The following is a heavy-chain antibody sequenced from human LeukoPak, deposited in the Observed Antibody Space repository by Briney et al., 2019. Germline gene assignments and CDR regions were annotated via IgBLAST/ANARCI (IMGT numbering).Heavy chain of an antibody. V-gene: IGHV4-4*07. Sequence: PSETLSLTCTVSGNSFGDYYWSWFRQPAGKGLEWIGRIFANGNTNFNPSLKSRVTMSVDTSKNQFSLKLTSVTAADTAIYYCARDWGFYSFDSWGQGTQVTVSS. J-gene: IGHJ4*02. D-gene: IGHD3-16*01. CDR2: IFANGNT. CDR3: ARDWGFYSFDS. CDR1: GNSFGDYY.